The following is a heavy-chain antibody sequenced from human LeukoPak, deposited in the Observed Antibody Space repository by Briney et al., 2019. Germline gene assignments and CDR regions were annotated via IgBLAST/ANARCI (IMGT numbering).Heavy chain of an antibody. D-gene: IGHD6-19*01. J-gene: IGHJ4*02. Sequence: SETLSLTCTVSGYSISSGYYWGWIRQSPGKGLEWIGSIYHAGSTFHNPSLKSRVTISVDTSKNQFSLKVNSVTAADTAVYSCARGYNSGWYAYWGQGTLVTVSS. CDR3: ARGYNSGWYAY. V-gene: IGHV4-38-2*02. CDR2: IYHAGST. CDR1: GYSISSGYY.